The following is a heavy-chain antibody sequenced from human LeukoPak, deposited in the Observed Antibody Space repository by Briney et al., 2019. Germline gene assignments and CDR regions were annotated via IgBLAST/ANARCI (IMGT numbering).Heavy chain of an antibody. CDR3: ARNYYDSGGSYRRAFDI. CDR1: GFTFTIYS. D-gene: IGHD3-22*01. V-gene: IGHV3-48*01. CDR2: ISSSSSTI. J-gene: IGHJ3*02. Sequence: GGSLRLSCAASGFTFTIYSMNWVRQAPGKGLEWLSYISSSSSTIYYADSVKGRFTISRDNAKNSLYLQMNSLRAEDTAVYYCARNYYDSGGSYRRAFDIWGQGTMVTVSS.